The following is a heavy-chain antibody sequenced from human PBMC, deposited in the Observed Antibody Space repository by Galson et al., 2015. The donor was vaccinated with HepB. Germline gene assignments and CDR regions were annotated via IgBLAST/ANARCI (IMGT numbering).Heavy chain of an antibody. V-gene: IGHV3-48*04. CDR1: GFTFSSYS. J-gene: IGHJ6*02. CDR3: ATFLEWLLGVGYYYGMDV. Sequence: SLRLSCAASGFTFSSYSMNWVRQAPGKGLEWVSYISSSSSTIYYADSVKGRFTISRDNAKNSLYLQMNSLRAEDTAVYYCATFLEWLLGVGYYYGMDVWGQGTTVTVSS. D-gene: IGHD3-3*01. CDR2: ISSSSSTI.